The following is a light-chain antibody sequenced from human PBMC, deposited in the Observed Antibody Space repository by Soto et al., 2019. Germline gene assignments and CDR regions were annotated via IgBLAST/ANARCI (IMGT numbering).Light chain of an antibody. CDR2: DAS. V-gene: IGKV3-20*01. J-gene: IGKJ1*01. CDR3: QQYAESPRT. Sequence: IVLTQSPGTLSLSPGERATLSCRASQIVANNYFAWYQQKPGQAPRLLIYDASNRAAGTPDRVSGSGSGTDFTLTISRLEPEDFAVYYCQQYAESPRTFGQGTKVEIK. CDR1: QIVANNY.